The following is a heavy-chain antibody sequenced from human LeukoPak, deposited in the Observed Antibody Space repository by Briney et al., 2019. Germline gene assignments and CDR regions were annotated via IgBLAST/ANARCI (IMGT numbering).Heavy chain of an antibody. D-gene: IGHD3-3*01. CDR3: ARESVEVYDFWSGYHNWFDP. CDR2: INHSGST. Sequence: PSETLSLTCAVYGGSFSGYYWSWIRQLPGKGLEWIGEINHSGSTNYNPSLKSRVTISVDTSKNQFSLKLSSVTAADTAVYYCARESVEVYDFWSGYHNWFDPWGQGTLVTVSS. V-gene: IGHV4-34*01. CDR1: GGSFSGYY. J-gene: IGHJ5*02.